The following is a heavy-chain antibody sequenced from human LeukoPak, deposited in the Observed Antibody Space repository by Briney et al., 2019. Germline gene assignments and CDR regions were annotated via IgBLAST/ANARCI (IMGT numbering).Heavy chain of an antibody. CDR3: ARAMVRGVTPLDY. CDR1: GFTFSSYA. J-gene: IGHJ4*02. Sequence: GGSLRLSCAASGFTFSSYAMHWVRQAPGKGLEWVAVISYDGSNKYYADSVKSRFTISRDNSKNTLYLQMNSLRAEDTAVYYCARAMVRGVTPLDYWGQGTLVTVSS. V-gene: IGHV3-30*04. CDR2: ISYDGSNK. D-gene: IGHD3-10*01.